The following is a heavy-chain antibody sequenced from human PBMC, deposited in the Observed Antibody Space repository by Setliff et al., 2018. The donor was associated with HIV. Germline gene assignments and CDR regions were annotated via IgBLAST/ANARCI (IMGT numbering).Heavy chain of an antibody. CDR1: GGTFSSYT. CDR2: IIPILGIA. Sequence: SVKVSCKASGGTFSSYTISWVRQAPGQGLEWMGRIIPILGIANYAQKFQGRVTITADKSTSTAYMELSSLRSEDTAVYYCARDGDYRNGDYDAFDIWGQGTMVTVSS. CDR3: ARDGDYRNGDYDAFDI. D-gene: IGHD4-17*01. J-gene: IGHJ3*02. V-gene: IGHV1-69*04.